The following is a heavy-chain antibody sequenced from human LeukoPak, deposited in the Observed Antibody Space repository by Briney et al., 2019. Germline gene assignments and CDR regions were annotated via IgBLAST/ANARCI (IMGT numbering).Heavy chain of an antibody. Sequence: GGSLRLSCAASGFTFSSYAMSWVRQAPGKGLEWVSAISGSGGSTYYADSVKGRFTISRDNAKNSLYLQMNSLRGEDTAVYYCARDTRGESDYWGQGTLVTVSS. CDR3: ARDTRGESDY. D-gene: IGHD2-2*01. CDR2: ISGSGGST. V-gene: IGHV3-23*01. J-gene: IGHJ4*02. CDR1: GFTFSSYA.